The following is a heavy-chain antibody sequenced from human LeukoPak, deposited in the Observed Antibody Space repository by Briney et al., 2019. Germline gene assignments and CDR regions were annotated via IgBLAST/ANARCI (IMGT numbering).Heavy chain of an antibody. Sequence: PSETLSLTCTVSGGSISSYYWSWIRQPPGKGLEWIGYIYYSGSTNYNPSLKSRVTISVDTSKNQFSLKLSSVTAADTAVYYCARQLSSSGWYNWFDPWGQGTLVTVSS. J-gene: IGHJ5*02. CDR2: IYYSGST. CDR1: GGSISSYY. D-gene: IGHD6-19*01. V-gene: IGHV4-59*08. CDR3: ARQLSSSGWYNWFDP.